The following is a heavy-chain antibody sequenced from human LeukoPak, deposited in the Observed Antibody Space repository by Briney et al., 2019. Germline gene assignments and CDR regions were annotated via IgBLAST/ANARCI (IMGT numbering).Heavy chain of an antibody. Sequence: PGGSLRLSCAASGFTFSTYWMSWVRQAPGKGLEWADTIKPDGSGKYYVDSVKGRFTISRDNTKNSLDLQMNSLRVEDTAVYYCARDSGSYWGQGTLVTVSS. D-gene: IGHD1-26*01. CDR1: GFTFSTYW. CDR2: IKPDGSGK. J-gene: IGHJ4*02. CDR3: ARDSGSY. V-gene: IGHV3-7*04.